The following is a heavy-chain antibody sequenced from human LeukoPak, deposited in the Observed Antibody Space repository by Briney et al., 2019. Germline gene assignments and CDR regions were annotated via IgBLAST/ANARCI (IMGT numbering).Heavy chain of an antibody. D-gene: IGHD4-17*01. V-gene: IGHV4-39*01. Sequence: SETLSLTCTVSGGSISSSSYYWGWIRQPPGKGLEWIGSIYYSGSTYYNPSLKSRVTISVDTSKNQFSLKLSSVTATDTAVYYCARLLRILDYWGQGTLVTVSS. CDR2: IYYSGST. CDR3: ARLLRILDY. J-gene: IGHJ4*02. CDR1: GGSISSSSYY.